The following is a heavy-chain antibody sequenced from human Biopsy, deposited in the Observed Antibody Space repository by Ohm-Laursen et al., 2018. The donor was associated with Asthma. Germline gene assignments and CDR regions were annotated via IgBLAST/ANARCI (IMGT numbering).Heavy chain of an antibody. D-gene: IGHD3-3*02. Sequence: SLRLSCAASGFTFGDYWMSWVRQVPGKGLEWVANIKDDGSEKNHVDSLKGRFTISRDNAKNSLYLQMNSLGAEDTAVYYCARTFHFWSPYHAEHSQLWGQGTLVTVSS. CDR2: IKDDGSEK. CDR3: ARTFHFWSPYHAEHSQL. J-gene: IGHJ1*01. V-gene: IGHV3-7*01. CDR1: GFTFGDYW.